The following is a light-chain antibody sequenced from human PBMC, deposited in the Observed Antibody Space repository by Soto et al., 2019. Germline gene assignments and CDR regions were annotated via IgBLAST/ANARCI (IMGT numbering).Light chain of an antibody. CDR3: QRSYGSPPWT. CDR1: QTISIF. J-gene: IGKJ1*01. V-gene: IGKV1-39*01. CDR2: GAS. Sequence: DIQMTQSPSSLSASVGDRVTITCRASQTISIFLNWYQQKPGKAPKLLIYGASTLQSGVPSRFSGGGSGTDFTLTISRLQPEDVATYYCQRSYGSPPWTFGQGTRVEI.